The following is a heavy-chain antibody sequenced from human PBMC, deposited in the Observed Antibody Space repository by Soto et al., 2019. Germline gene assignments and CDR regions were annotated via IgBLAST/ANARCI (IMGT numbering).Heavy chain of an antibody. V-gene: IGHV4-31*03. D-gene: IGHD3-22*01. CDR2: IYYSGST. Sequence: SETLSLTCTVSGGSISSGGYYWSWIRQHPGKGLEWIGYIYYSGSTYYNPSLKSRVTISVDTSKNQFSLKLSSVTAADTAGYYCASLSSGYREPVYYFDYWGQGTLVTVSS. CDR1: GGSISSGGYY. CDR3: ASLSSGYREPVYYFDY. J-gene: IGHJ4*02.